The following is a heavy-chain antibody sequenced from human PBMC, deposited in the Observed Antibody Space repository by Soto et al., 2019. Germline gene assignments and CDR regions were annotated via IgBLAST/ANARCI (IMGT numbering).Heavy chain of an antibody. J-gene: IGHJ4*02. CDR3: ARDPSPYYFDY. CDR2: IKQDGSEK. V-gene: IGHV3-7*01. Sequence: EVQLVESGGGLVQPGGSPRLSCAASGFTFSSYWMSWVRQAPGKGLEWVANIKQDGSEKYYVDSVKGRFTISRDNAKNSLYLQMNSLRAEDTAVYYCARDPSPYYFDYWGQGTLVTVSS. CDR1: GFTFSSYW.